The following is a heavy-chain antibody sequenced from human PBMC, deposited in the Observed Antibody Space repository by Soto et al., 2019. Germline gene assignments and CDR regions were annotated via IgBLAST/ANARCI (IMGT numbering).Heavy chain of an antibody. D-gene: IGHD2-15*01. CDR3: VRERSSGNWRTSDY. Sequence: GGSLRLSCAASGFTFSTFWMHWIRQVPGKGPVWVARINTDGMPVYADPVKGRFTISRDNARNTLYLQMNSLRVEDTALYYCVRERSSGNWRTSDYWGRGILVTVSS. CDR1: GFTFSTFW. V-gene: IGHV3-74*01. J-gene: IGHJ4*02. CDR2: INTDGMP.